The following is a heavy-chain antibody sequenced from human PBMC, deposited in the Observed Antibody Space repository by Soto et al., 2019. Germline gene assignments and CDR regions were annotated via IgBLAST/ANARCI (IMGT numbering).Heavy chain of an antibody. V-gene: IGHV1-69*06. CDR1: GGTFGSYA. J-gene: IGHJ6*02. Sequence: SVKVSCKASGGTFGSYAISWVRQAPGQGLEWMGGIIPIFGTANYAQKFQGRVTITADKSTSTAYMELSSLRSEDTAVYYCARGLYSSSSPQLGYYYGMDVWGQGTTVTVSS. CDR3: ARGLYSSSSPQLGYYYGMDV. D-gene: IGHD6-6*01. CDR2: IIPIFGTA.